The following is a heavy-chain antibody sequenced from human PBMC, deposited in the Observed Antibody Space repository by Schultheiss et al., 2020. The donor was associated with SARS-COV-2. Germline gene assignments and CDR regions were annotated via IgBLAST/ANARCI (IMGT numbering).Heavy chain of an antibody. V-gene: IGHV4-30-4*01. CDR1: GGSISSGDYY. Sequence: SETLSLTCTVSGGSISSGDYYWSWIRQPPGKGLEWIGYIYYSGSTYYNPSLKSRVTISVDTSKNQFSLKLSSVTAADTAVYYCARAVVPAAIGPELKNYYFDYWGQGTLVTVSS. CDR3: ARAVVPAAIGPELKNYYFDY. D-gene: IGHD2-2*01. J-gene: IGHJ4*02. CDR2: IYYSGST.